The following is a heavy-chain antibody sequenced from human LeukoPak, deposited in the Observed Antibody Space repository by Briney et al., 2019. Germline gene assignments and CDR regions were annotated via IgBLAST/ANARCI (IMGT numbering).Heavy chain of an antibody. CDR2: ISYDGSNK. V-gene: IGHV3-30-3*01. CDR3: ARDRRPGIAVAGTGP. J-gene: IGHJ4*02. CDR1: GFTFSSYA. Sequence: GGSLRLSCAASGFTFSSYAMHWVRQAPGKGLEWVAVISYDGSNKYYADSVKGRFTISRDNSKNTLYLQMNSLRAEDTAVYYCARDRRPGIAVAGTGPWGQGTLVTVSS. D-gene: IGHD6-19*01.